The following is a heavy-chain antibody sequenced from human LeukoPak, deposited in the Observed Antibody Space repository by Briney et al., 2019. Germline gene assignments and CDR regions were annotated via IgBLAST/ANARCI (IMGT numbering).Heavy chain of an antibody. J-gene: IGHJ4*02. CDR2: IYYSGST. V-gene: IGHV4-39*01. CDR1: GGSISSSSYY. CDR3: ARRGSSWLPIDY. Sequence: SETLSLTCTVSGGSISSSSYYWGWIRQPPGKGLEWIGSIYYSGSTYYNPSLKSRVTISVDTSKNQFSLKLSSVTAADTAVYYCARRGSSWLPIDYWGQGTLVTVSS. D-gene: IGHD6-13*01.